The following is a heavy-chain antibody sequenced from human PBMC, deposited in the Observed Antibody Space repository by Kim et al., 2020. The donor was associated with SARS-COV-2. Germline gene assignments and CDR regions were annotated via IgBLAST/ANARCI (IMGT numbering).Heavy chain of an antibody. CDR1: GYSFTDYY. CDR2: INPNSGAT. J-gene: IGHJ4*02. CDR3: VRDVQYYFNY. Sequence: ASVKVSCQASGYSFTDYYIHWVREAPGQGLEWMGWINPNSGATNFAQNFQGRVTMTRDTSISTAYMELTGLRYGDTALYFCVRDVQYYFNYWGQGTLVTV. V-gene: IGHV1-2*02.